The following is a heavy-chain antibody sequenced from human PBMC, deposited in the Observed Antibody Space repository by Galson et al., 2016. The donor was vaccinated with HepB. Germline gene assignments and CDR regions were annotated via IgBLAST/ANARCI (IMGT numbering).Heavy chain of an antibody. J-gene: IGHJ6*03. CDR3: ARVSPVDYYYYMDV. V-gene: IGHV3-21*01. CDR1: TFTFSDYS. Sequence: SLRLSCAASTFTFSDYSMNRVRQAPGKGLEWVSFISGRSSYIYYADSVEGRFTVSRDNAKNSLYLQMNSLRAEDTAVYYCARVSPVDYYYYMDVWGRGTTVTVS. CDR2: ISGRSSYI.